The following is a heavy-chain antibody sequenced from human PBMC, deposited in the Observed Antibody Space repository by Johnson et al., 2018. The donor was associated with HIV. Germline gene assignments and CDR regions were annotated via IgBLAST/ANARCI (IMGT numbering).Heavy chain of an antibody. CDR2: ISWDGGST. Sequence: VQLVESGGGVVRPGGSLRLSCAASGFTFDDYGMSWVRQAPGKGLEWVSLISWDGGSTYYADSVKGRFTISRDNSKNSLYLQMNGLRAEAPALYYCTTAVFVDAFDVWGQGTLVTVSS. CDR1: GFTFDDYG. D-gene: IGHD4-17*01. CDR3: TTAVFVDAFDV. J-gene: IGHJ3*01. V-gene: IGHV3-43D*03.